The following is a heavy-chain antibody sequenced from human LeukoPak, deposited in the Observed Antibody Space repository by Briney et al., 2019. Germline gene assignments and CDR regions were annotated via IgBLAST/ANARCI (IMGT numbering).Heavy chain of an antibody. D-gene: IGHD3-10*01. CDR3: ARDYYGSGSYYTSWFDP. CDR2: IYYSGST. CDR1: GVSISSYY. J-gene: IGHJ5*02. V-gene: IGHV4-59*01. Sequence: PSETLSLTCTGTGVSISSYYWSWIRQPPGKGLDWIGYIYYSGSTNYNPSLKSRVTISVDTSKNQFSLKLSSVTAADTAVYYCARDYYGSGSYYTSWFDPWGQGTLVTVSS.